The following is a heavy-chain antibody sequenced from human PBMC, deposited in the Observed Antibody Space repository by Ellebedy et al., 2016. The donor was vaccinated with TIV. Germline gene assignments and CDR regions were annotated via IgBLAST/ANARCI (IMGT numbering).Heavy chain of an antibody. CDR2: ISAYIGST. J-gene: IGHJ4*02. CDR1: GYTFKRNG. D-gene: IGHD2-8*01. V-gene: IGHV1-18*01. Sequence: AASVKVSCKGSGYTFKRNGIAWVRQAPGQGREWMGWISAYIGSTNYAQKFQDRVTMTTDTSTSTAYMELRNLRSDDTAIYFCAREHTESNGVDFDFWGQGTLVTVSS. CDR3: AREHTESNGVDFDF.